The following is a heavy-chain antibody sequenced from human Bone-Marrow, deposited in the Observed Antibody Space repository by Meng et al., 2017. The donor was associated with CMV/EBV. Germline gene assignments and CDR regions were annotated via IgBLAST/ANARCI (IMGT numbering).Heavy chain of an antibody. J-gene: IGHJ3*02. CDR2: INPNSGGT. CDR3: ARVKRSVDAFDI. D-gene: IGHD4-17*01. CDR1: GYTFTGYY. Sequence: ASVKVSCKASGYTFTGYYMHWVRQAPGQGLEWMGWINPNSGGTNYAQKFQGRVTMTRDTSISTAYMELSSLRSEDTAVYYCARVKRSVDAFDIWGQGTMVTVSS. V-gene: IGHV1-2*02.